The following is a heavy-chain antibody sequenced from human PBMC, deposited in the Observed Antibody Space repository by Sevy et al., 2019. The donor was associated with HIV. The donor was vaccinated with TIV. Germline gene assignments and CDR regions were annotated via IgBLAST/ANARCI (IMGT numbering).Heavy chain of an antibody. Sequence: SETQSLTCAVYGGSFSGYYWSWIRQPPGKGLEWIGEINHSGSTNYNPSLKSRVTISVDTSKNQFSLKLSSVTAADTAVYYCARKHSSSGYYFYGMDVWGQGTTVTVSS. J-gene: IGHJ6*01. CDR1: GGSFSGYY. V-gene: IGHV4-34*01. D-gene: IGHD6-6*01. CDR3: ARKHSSSGYYFYGMDV. CDR2: INHSGST.